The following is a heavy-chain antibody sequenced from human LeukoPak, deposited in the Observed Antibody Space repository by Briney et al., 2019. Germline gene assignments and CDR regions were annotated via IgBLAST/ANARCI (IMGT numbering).Heavy chain of an antibody. Sequence: GASVRVSCKASGYTFTGNYMHWVRQAPGQGLEWMGWINPNSGGTNSAQKFQGRVTMTRDTSNSTAYMELSRLRSDDTAVYYCARGVYDNYLDYWGQGTLVTVSS. CDR3: ARGVYDNYLDY. CDR1: GYTFTGNY. CDR2: INPNSGGT. V-gene: IGHV1-2*02. D-gene: IGHD2-8*01. J-gene: IGHJ4*02.